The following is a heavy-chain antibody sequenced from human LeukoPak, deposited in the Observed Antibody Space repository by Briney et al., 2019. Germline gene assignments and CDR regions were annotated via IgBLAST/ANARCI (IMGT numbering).Heavy chain of an antibody. J-gene: IGHJ5*02. CDR2: ISAYNGNT. Sequence: ASVKVSCKASGYTFTSYGISWVRQAPGRGLEWMGWISAYNGNTNYAQKLQGRVTMTTDTSTSTAYMELRSLRSDDTAVYYCARDGGAPLPENWFDPWGQGTLVTVSS. V-gene: IGHV1-18*01. CDR3: ARDGGAPLPENWFDP. D-gene: IGHD2-2*01. CDR1: GYTFTSYG.